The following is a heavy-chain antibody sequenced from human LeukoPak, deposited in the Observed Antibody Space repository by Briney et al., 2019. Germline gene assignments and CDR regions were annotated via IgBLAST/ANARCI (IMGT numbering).Heavy chain of an antibody. CDR2: IYSSGST. CDR3: ARETSGAGTARPFDY. Sequence: SETLSLTCTVSGGSISNFYWSWIRQPAGKTLEWIGRIYSSGSTNYNPSLKSRVTMSLDTSKNQFSLKLSSVTAADTAVYFCARETSGAGTARPFDYWGRGTLVTVSS. J-gene: IGHJ4*02. V-gene: IGHV4-4*07. D-gene: IGHD6-13*01. CDR1: GGSISNFY.